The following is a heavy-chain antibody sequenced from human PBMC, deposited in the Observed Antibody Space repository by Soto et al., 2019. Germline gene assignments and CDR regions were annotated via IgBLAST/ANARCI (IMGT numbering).Heavy chain of an antibody. Sequence: QLQLQESGPGLVKPSETLSLTCTVSGGSISSSSYYWGWIRKPPGKGLEWIGSIYYSGSTYYNPSLKSRVTISVDTSKNQFSLKLSSVTAADTAVYYCARSHNWNYSYWGQGTLVTVSS. CDR1: GGSISSSSYY. J-gene: IGHJ4*02. CDR2: IYYSGST. D-gene: IGHD1-7*01. CDR3: ARSHNWNYSY. V-gene: IGHV4-39*01.